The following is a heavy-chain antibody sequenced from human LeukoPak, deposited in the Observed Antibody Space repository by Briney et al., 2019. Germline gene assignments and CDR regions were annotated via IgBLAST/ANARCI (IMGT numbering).Heavy chain of an antibody. CDR3: ASPPDTAMVMGSLDY. CDR2: INTNTGNP. CDR1: GYTFTSYA. D-gene: IGHD5-18*01. V-gene: IGHV7-4-1*02. Sequence: ASVKVSCKASGYTFTSYAVNWVRQAPGQGLEWMGWINTNTGNPTYAQGFTGRFVFSLDTSVSTAYLQISSLRAEDTAVYYCASPPDTAMVMGSLDYWGQGTLVTVSS. J-gene: IGHJ4*02.